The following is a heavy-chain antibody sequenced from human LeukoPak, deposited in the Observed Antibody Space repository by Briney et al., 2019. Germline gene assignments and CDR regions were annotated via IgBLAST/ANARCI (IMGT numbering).Heavy chain of an antibody. Sequence: GGSLRLSCAASGFTFSSHWMHWVRQAPGKGQVWVSRINSDGSSISYADSVKGRFTISRDNAKNTLYLQMNSLRAEDTAVYYCARELTIFGVVIQRYDTFDIWGQGTMVTVSS. J-gene: IGHJ3*02. CDR1: GFTFSSHW. D-gene: IGHD3-3*01. V-gene: IGHV3-74*01. CDR3: ARELTIFGVVIQRYDTFDI. CDR2: INSDGSSI.